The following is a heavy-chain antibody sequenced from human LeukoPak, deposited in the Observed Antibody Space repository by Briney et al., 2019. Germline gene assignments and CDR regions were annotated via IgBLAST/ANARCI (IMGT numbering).Heavy chain of an antibody. D-gene: IGHD1-26*01. Sequence: GRSLRLSCAASGFTFSNYAMHWVRQAPGKGLEWVAVISYDGSNKYYADSVKGRFTISRDNSKNTLYLQMNSLRAEDTAVYYCARDGGSYDYWGQGTLVTVSS. CDR2: ISYDGSNK. CDR3: ARDGGSYDY. CDR1: GFTFSNYA. J-gene: IGHJ4*02. V-gene: IGHV3-30-3*01.